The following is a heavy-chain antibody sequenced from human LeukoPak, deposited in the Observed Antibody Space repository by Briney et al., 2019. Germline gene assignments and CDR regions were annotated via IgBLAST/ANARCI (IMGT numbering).Heavy chain of an antibody. CDR1: GFTFSSYW. J-gene: IGHJ4*02. D-gene: IGHD6-19*01. Sequence: GGSLRLSCAASGFTFSSYWMSWVRQAPGKGLEWVANIKQDGSEKYYVDSVKGRFTISRDNAKNSLYLQMNSLRAEDTAVYYCARGPAIAVAGLDYYFDYWAREPWSPSPQ. V-gene: IGHV3-7*03. CDR2: IKQDGSEK. CDR3: ARGPAIAVAGLDYYFDY.